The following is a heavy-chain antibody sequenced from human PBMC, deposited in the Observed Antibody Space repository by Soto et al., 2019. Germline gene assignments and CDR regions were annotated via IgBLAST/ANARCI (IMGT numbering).Heavy chain of an antibody. V-gene: IGHV1-69*13. CDR1: GGTFSSYA. CDR2: IIPIFGTA. Sequence: GASVKVSCKASGGTFSSYAISWVRQAPGQGLECMGGIIPIFGTANYAQKFQGRVTITADESTSTAYMELSSLRSEDTAVYYCARGVITMVRGGLDAFDIWGQGTMVTVSS. D-gene: IGHD3-10*01. CDR3: ARGVITMVRGGLDAFDI. J-gene: IGHJ3*02.